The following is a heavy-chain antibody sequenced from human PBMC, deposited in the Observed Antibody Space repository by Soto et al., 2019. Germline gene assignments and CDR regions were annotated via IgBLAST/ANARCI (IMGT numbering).Heavy chain of an antibody. V-gene: IGHV3-74*01. J-gene: IGHJ4*02. CDR3: ARPLYDDSGTPFAH. Sequence: EVQLVESGGGLVQPGGSLRLSCAASGFTFSSYWMHWVRQAPGKGLVWVSRINSDGSSKTYADSVKGRFIISRDNAKNALYLQMNSLRAEDTAVYYCARPLYDDSGTPFAHWGQGTLVTVSS. D-gene: IGHD3-22*01. CDR1: GFTFSSYW. CDR2: INSDGSSK.